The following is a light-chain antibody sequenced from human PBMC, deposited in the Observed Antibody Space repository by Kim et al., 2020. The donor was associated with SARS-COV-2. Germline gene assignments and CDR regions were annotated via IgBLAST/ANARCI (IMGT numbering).Light chain of an antibody. CDR1: QSISGW. Sequence: DIQMTQSPSTLSASVGDRVTITCRASQSISGWLAWYQQKPGKAPKSLIYKASALASGVPSRFSGSGSGTEFTLTISSLQPDDFATYYCQHYITFPYTFGQGTKLEI. CDR2: KAS. V-gene: IGKV1-5*03. CDR3: QHYITFPYT. J-gene: IGKJ2*01.